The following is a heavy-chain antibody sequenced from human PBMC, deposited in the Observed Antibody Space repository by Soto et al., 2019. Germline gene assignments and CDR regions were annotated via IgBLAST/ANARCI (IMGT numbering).Heavy chain of an antibody. CDR2: ISSSGSTI. CDR3: AGLEVELRYFDWLLEN. V-gene: IGHV3-11*01. Sequence: PGGSLRLSCAASGFTFSDYYMSWIRQAPGKGLEWVSYISSSGSTIYYADSVKGRFTISRDNAKNSLYLQMNSLRAEDTAVYYCAGLEVELRYFDWLLENWGQGTLVTVSS. D-gene: IGHD3-9*01. CDR1: GFTFSDYY. J-gene: IGHJ4*02.